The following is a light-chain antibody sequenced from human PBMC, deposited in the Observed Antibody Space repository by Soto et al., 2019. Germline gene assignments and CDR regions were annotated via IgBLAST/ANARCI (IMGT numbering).Light chain of an antibody. CDR1: QSISNW. J-gene: IGKJ1*01. Sequence: DIPLTPSPSTLPASLVARVTINFGASQSISNWLAWYQQKPGKAPKLLIYKASSLESGVPSRFSGSGSGTEFTLTISSLQPDDFATYYCQQYNSYRTFGQGTKVDIK. CDR3: QQYNSYRT. CDR2: KAS. V-gene: IGKV1-5*03.